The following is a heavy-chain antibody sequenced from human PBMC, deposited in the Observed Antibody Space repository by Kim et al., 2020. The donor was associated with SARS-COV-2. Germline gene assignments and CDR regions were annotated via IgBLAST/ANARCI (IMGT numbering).Heavy chain of an antibody. CDR3: ARPLAVAAHSRSYWYFDL. CDR2: INAGNGNT. V-gene: IGHV1-3*01. Sequence: ASVKVSCKASGYTFTSYAMHWVRQAPGQRLEWMGWINAGNGNTKYSQKFQGRVTITRDTSASTAYMELSSLRSEDTAVYYCARPLAVAAHSRSYWYFDLWGRGTLVTVSS. D-gene: IGHD6-19*01. CDR1: GYTFTSYA. J-gene: IGHJ2*01.